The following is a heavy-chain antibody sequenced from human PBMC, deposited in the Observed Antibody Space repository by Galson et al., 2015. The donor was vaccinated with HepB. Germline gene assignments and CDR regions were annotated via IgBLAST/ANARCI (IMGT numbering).Heavy chain of an antibody. V-gene: IGHV1-69*10. J-gene: IGHJ5*02. Sequence: SCKASGGTFSSYAISWVRQAPGQGLEWMGGIIPILGIANYAQKFQGRVTITADKSTSTAYMELSSLRSEDTAVYYCARESCSGGSCYPKGWFDPWGQGTLVTVSS. CDR3: ARESCSGGSCYPKGWFDP. CDR2: IIPILGIA. D-gene: IGHD2-15*01. CDR1: GGTFSSYA.